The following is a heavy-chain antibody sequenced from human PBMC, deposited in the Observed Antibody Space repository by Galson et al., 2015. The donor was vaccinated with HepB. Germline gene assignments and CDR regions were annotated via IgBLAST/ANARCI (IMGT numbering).Heavy chain of an antibody. D-gene: IGHD6-19*01. CDR2: ISSNGGST. CDR1: GFTFSSYA. Sequence: SLRLSCAASGFTFSSYAMHWVRQAPGKGLEYVSAISSNGGSTYYADSVKGRFTISRDNSKNTLYLQMSSLRAEDTAVYYCVKDGQWLVPPGQGLPNYYYYGMDVWGQGTTVTVSS. J-gene: IGHJ6*02. V-gene: IGHV3-64D*06. CDR3: VKDGQWLVPPGQGLPNYYYYGMDV.